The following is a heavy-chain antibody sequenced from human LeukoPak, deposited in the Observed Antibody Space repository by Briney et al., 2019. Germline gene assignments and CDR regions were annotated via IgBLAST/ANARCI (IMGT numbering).Heavy chain of an antibody. CDR1: GFIFSSYV. D-gene: IGHD3-3*01. V-gene: IGHV3-23*01. J-gene: IGHJ4*02. CDR3: AKENTDLWSRTDY. CDR2: ISGRGGSI. Sequence: PGGSLRLSCAASGFIFSSYVMSWVRQAPGKGLEWVSSISGRGGSIYYADSVKGRFTISRDNSNNTLYLQLNSLRADDTALYYCAKENTDLWSRTDYWGQGTLVTVSS.